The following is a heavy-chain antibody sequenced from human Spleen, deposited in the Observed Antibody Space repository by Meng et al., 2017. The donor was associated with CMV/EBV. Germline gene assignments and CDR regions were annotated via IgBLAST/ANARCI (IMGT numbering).Heavy chain of an antibody. V-gene: IGHV1-2*02. CDR2: INPNSGGT. Sequence: ASVKVSCKTSGFTFTDYYFHWVRQAPVQGLEWMGWINPNSGGTKYAQKFQGRVTMTTDTSTSTVYMELRSLRSDDTAVYYCARDGPLWDINYEYYYGMDVWGQGTTVTVSS. CDR3: ARDGPLWDINYEYYYGMDV. CDR1: GFTFTDYY. D-gene: IGHD4-11*01. J-gene: IGHJ6*02.